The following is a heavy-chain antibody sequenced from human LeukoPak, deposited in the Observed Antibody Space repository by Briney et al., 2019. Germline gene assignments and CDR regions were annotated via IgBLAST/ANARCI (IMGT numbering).Heavy chain of an antibody. J-gene: IGHJ4*02. Sequence: QTLSLSCATSGYSVSTNSVPWNRNTPSPSLDLEGLGRTYYSSKSYTENVGAVISRITVNPDRAKSQFTLQLKSVSPGDTAAYYGARELDGYNSKPLDYWGQGTLVTVSS. D-gene: IGHD5-24*01. CDR2: TYYSSKSYT. V-gene: IGHV6-1*01. CDR3: ARELDGYNSKPLDY. CDR1: GYSVSTNSVP.